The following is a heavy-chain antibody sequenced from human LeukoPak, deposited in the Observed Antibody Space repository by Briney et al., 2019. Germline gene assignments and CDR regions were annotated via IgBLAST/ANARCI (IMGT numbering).Heavy chain of an antibody. J-gene: IGHJ4*02. CDR2: IIPIFHTA. D-gene: IGHD6-13*01. Sequence: GSSVKVSCKASGGTFSNYAISWVRQAPGQGLEWMGGIIPIFHTATYAQKFQGKVTITADESTRTAYMELSSLTSEDTAVYYCSRVALRSSSWFKVRFDYWGQGTLVTVSS. CDR3: SRVALRSSSWFKVRFDY. V-gene: IGHV1-69*01. CDR1: GGTFSNYA.